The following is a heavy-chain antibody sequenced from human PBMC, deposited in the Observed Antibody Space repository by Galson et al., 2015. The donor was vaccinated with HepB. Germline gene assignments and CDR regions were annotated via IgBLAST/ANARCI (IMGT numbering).Heavy chain of an antibody. J-gene: IGHJ6*02. V-gene: IGHV3-30-3*01. CDR1: GFTFSSYA. Sequence: SLRLSCAASGFTFSSYAMHWVRQAPGKGLEWVAVISYDGSNKYYADSVKGRFTISRDNSKNTLYLQMNSLRAEDTAVYYCARDSGSSEGAYYYYGMDVWGQGTTVTVSS. CDR2: ISYDGSNK. D-gene: IGHD1-26*01. CDR3: ARDSGSSEGAYYYYGMDV.